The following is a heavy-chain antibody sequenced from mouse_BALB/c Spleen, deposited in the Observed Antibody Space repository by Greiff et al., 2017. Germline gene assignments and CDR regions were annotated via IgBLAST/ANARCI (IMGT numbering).Heavy chain of an antibody. CDR1: GFTFSSYA. V-gene: IGHV5-9-4*01. D-gene: IGHD1-1*01. Sequence: EVMLVESGGGLVKPGGSLKLSCAASGFTFSSYAMSWVRQSPEKRLEWVAEISSGGSYTYYPDTVTGRFTISRDNAKNTLYLEMSSLRSEDTAMYYCAKPTVVGPFAYWGQGTLVTVSA. CDR3: AKPTVVGPFAY. J-gene: IGHJ3*01. CDR2: ISSGGSYT.